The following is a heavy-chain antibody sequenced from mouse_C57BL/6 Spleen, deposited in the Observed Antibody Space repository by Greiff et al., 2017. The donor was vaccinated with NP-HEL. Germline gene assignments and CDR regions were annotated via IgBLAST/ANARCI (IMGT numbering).Heavy chain of an antibody. D-gene: IGHD4-1*01. CDR1: GYTFTSYW. Sequence: VQLQQSGAELVKPGASVKMSCKASGYTFTSYWITWVKQRPGQGLEWIGDIYPGSGSTNYNEKFKSKATLTVDTSSSTAYMQLSSLTYEDSAVYYCAVNWDKAWLADWGQGTLVTVSA. CDR2: IYPGSGST. CDR3: AVNWDKAWLAD. V-gene: IGHV1-55*01. J-gene: IGHJ3*01.